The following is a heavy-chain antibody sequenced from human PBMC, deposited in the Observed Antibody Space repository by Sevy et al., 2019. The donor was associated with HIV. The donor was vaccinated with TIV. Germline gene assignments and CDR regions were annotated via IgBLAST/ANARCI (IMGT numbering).Heavy chain of an antibody. CDR2: IYYNGHI. Sequence: TLSLTCTVSGGSITSLYWNWIRQPPGKGLEWIAIIYYNGHINYNPSLKSRVTLSLDTSKNQFSLRLSSVTAADTAMYYCAGENAWGRGYSWGQGTLVTVSS. V-gene: IGHV4-59*08. J-gene: IGHJ4*02. CDR1: GGSITSLY. CDR3: AGENAWGRGYS. D-gene: IGHD1-26*01.